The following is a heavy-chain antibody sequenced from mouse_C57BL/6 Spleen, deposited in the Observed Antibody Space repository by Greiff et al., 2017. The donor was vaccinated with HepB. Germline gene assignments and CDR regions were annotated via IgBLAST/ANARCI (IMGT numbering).Heavy chain of an antibody. J-gene: IGHJ2*01. D-gene: IGHD1-1*01. CDR1: GFTFSSYG. CDR3: ARQGLDYYGSSYVFDY. V-gene: IGHV5-6*01. Sequence: EVMLVESGGDLVKPGGSLKLSCAASGFTFSSYGMSWVRQTPDKRLEWVATISSGGSYTYYPDSVKGRFTISRDNAKNTLYLQMSSLKSEDTAMYYCARQGLDYYGSSYVFDYWGQGTTLTVSS. CDR2: ISSGGSYT.